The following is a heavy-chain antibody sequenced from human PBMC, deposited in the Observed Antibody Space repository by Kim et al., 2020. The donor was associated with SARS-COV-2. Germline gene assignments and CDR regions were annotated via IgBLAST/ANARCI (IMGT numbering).Heavy chain of an antibody. CDR1: GFTFSSYG. CDR3: ARGEWEPKDDAFDI. V-gene: IGHV3-33*01. Sequence: GGSLRLSCAASGFTFSSYGMHWVRQAPGKGLEWVAVIWYDGSNKYYADSVKGRFTISRDNSKNTLYLQMNSLRAEDTAVYYCARGEWEPKDDAFDIWGQGTMVTVSS. J-gene: IGHJ3*02. CDR2: IWYDGSNK. D-gene: IGHD1-26*01.